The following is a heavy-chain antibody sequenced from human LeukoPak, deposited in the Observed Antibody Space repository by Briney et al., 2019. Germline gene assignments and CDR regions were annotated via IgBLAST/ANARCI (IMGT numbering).Heavy chain of an antibody. Sequence: ASVKVSCKAPGYTFTSYAMHWVRQAPGQRLEWMGWINAGNGNTKYSQEFQGRVTITRDTSASTAYMELSSLRSEDMAVYYCARRQQLEAAFDIWGQGTMVTVSS. D-gene: IGHD6-13*01. CDR1: GYTFTSYA. J-gene: IGHJ3*02. CDR2: INAGNGNT. CDR3: ARRQQLEAAFDI. V-gene: IGHV1-3*03.